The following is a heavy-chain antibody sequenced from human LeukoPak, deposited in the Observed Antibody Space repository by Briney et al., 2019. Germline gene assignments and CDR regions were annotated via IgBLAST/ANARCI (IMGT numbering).Heavy chain of an antibody. Sequence: GGSLRLSCAASGFTVSSNYMSWVRQAPGKGLEWVSVIYSGGSTYYADSVKGRFTISRGNSKNTLYLQMNSLRAEDTAVYYCARAVGTYCSGGSCYEAWFDPWGQGTLVTVSS. CDR2: IYSGGST. V-gene: IGHV3-66*01. D-gene: IGHD2-15*01. J-gene: IGHJ5*02. CDR3: ARAVGTYCSGGSCYEAWFDP. CDR1: GFTVSSNY.